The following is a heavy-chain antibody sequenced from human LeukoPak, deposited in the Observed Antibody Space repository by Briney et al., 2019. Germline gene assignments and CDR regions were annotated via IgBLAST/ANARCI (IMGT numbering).Heavy chain of an antibody. D-gene: IGHD2-15*01. CDR3: ARSKIVVVVAAPPDAFDI. V-gene: IGHV3-21*01. J-gene: IGHJ3*02. CDR2: ISSSSSYI. CDR1: GFTFSSYS. Sequence: PGGSLRLSCAASGFTFSSYSMNWVRQAPGKGLEWVSSISSSSSYIYYADSVKGRFTISRDNAKNSLYLQMNSLRAEDTAVYYCARSKIVVVVAAPPDAFDIWGQGTMVTVSS.